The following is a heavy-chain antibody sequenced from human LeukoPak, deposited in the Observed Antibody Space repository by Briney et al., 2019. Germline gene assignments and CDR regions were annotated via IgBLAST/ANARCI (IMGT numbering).Heavy chain of an antibody. Sequence: ASVKVSCKASGYTFTGYYMHWVRQAPGQGLEWMGRINPNSGGTNYVQKFQGRVTMTRDTSISTAYMELSRLRSDDTAVYYCARDQEQWPAGGYWGQGTLVTVSS. CDR2: INPNSGGT. CDR1: GYTFTGYY. CDR3: ARDQEQWPAGGY. J-gene: IGHJ4*02. D-gene: IGHD6-19*01. V-gene: IGHV1-2*06.